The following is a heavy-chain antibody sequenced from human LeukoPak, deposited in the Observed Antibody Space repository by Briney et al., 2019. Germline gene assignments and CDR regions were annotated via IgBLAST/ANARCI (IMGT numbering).Heavy chain of an antibody. CDR1: GGSFSGYY. D-gene: IGHD5-12*01. CDR2: INHSGST. Sequence: SETLSLTCAVYGGSFSGYYWSWIRQPPGKGLEWIGEINHSGSTNYNPSLKSRVTISVDTSKNQFSLKLNSVTAADAAVFYCARLVATILGIDYWGQGTLVTVSS. CDR3: ARLVATILGIDY. V-gene: IGHV4-34*01. J-gene: IGHJ4*02.